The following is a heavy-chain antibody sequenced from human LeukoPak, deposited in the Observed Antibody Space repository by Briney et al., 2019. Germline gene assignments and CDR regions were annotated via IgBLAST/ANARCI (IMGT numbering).Heavy chain of an antibody. J-gene: IGHJ4*02. D-gene: IGHD3-10*01. V-gene: IGHV3-49*05. CDR3: TKVSYYGSGRKFDY. CDR2: IRSKGFGATT. CDR1: GFTFGDYA. Sequence: NPGGSLRLSCTASGFTFGDYAMSWFRQAPGKGLEWVGFIRSKGFGATTEYAASVKGRFTISRDDSKSIAYLQMNSLKTEDTAVYYCTKVSYYGSGRKFDYWGQGTLVTVSS.